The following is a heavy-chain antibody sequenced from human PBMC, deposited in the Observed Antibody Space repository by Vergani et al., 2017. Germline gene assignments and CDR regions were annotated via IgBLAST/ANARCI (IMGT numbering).Heavy chain of an antibody. J-gene: IGHJ6*02. Sequence: EVQLVESGGGLVKPGGSLRLSCAASGFTFSSYSMNWVRQAPGKGLEWVSSISSSSSYIYYADSVKGRFTISRDNAKNSLYLQMNSLRAEDTSVYYCARVRDIQLWSPSGMDVWGQATTVTVSS. V-gene: IGHV3-21*01. CDR1: GFTFSSYS. D-gene: IGHD5-18*01. CDR3: ARVRDIQLWSPSGMDV. CDR2: ISSSSSYI.